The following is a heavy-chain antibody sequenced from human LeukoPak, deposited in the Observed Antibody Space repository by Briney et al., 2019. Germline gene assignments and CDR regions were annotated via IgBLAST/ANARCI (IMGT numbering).Heavy chain of an antibody. J-gene: IGHJ4*02. Sequence: GGSLRLSCAASGFTFSSYGMSWVRQAPGKGLEWVSALSARGGSTYCADSVKGRFTISRDNSKNTLYLQMNSLRAEDSAVYFCVKRSDYGGNWNYLDYWDQGTPVTVSS. CDR2: LSARGGST. D-gene: IGHD4-23*01. V-gene: IGHV3-23*01. CDR3: VKRSDYGGNWNYLDY. CDR1: GFTFSSYG.